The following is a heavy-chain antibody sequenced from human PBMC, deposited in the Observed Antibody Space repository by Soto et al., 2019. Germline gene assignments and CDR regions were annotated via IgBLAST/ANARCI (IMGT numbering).Heavy chain of an antibody. V-gene: IGHV2-5*02. Sequence: QITLKESGPTLVKPTQTLTLTCTFSGFSLSTSGVGVGWIRQPPGKALEWLALIYWDNDKRYSPSLKSRLTITMDTSKNQVVLTMTNMDPVDTATYYCAHSPGYSYASHWGQGTLVTVSS. D-gene: IGHD5-18*01. J-gene: IGHJ4*02. CDR2: IYWDNDK. CDR3: AHSPGYSYASH. CDR1: GFSLSTSGVG.